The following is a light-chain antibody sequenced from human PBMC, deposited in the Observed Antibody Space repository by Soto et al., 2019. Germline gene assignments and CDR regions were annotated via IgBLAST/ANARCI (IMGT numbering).Light chain of an antibody. CDR1: QSIRSD. Sequence: DLQMTQSPSSLSASVGDRVTITCRASQSIRSDLNWYQQKPGKAPNLLIYAASSLQSGVPSRFSGSGSGTDFTLTISSLQPEDFATYYCQQSYTTPLTFGGGTKVEIK. CDR2: AAS. V-gene: IGKV1-39*01. J-gene: IGKJ4*01. CDR3: QQSYTTPLT.